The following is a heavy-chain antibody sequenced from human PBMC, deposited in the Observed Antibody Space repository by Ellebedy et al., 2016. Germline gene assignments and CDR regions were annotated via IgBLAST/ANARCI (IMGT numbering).Heavy chain of an antibody. CDR1: GLTFSNYW. Sequence: GESLKISCVVSGLTFSNYWMTWVRQAPGKGLEWVANIKESGSDKYYVDSVKGRFTISRDNAKNSLFLQMDGLRAEDTALYYCTTVSWLAFDYWGQGTLVTVSS. CDR2: IKESGSDK. D-gene: IGHD3-9*01. CDR3: TTVSWLAFDY. V-gene: IGHV3-7*03. J-gene: IGHJ4*02.